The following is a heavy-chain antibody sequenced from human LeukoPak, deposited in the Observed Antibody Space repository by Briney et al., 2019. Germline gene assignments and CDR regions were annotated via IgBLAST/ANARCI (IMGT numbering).Heavy chain of an antibody. CDR2: IYTSGST. J-gene: IGHJ5*02. Sequence: PSETLSLTCTVSGGSISSYYWSWIRQPAGKGLEWIGRIYTSGSTNYNPSLESRVTMSVDTSKNQFSLKLSSVPAADTAVYYCARSYDFWSGYSLGGWFDPWGQGTLVTVSS. CDR3: ARSYDFWSGYSLGGWFDP. D-gene: IGHD3-3*01. CDR1: GGSISSYY. V-gene: IGHV4-4*07.